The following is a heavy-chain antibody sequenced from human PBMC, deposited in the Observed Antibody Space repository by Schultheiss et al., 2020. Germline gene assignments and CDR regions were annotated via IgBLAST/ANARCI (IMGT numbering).Heavy chain of an antibody. V-gene: IGHV3-21*05. CDR1: GFTFSSYG. J-gene: IGHJ4*02. Sequence: GESLKISCAASGFTFSSYGMHWVRQAPGKGLEWVSYISSSSSYTNYADSVKGRFTISRDNAKNSLYLQMNSLRAEDTAVYYCARAGYWGQGTLFTVSS. CDR3: ARAGY. CDR2: ISSSSSYT.